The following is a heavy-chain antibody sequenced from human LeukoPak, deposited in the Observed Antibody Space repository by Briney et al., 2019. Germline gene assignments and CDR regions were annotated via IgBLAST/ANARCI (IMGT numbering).Heavy chain of an antibody. D-gene: IGHD3-3*01. CDR3: ARDGGYDFWSGYYQDY. CDR1: GFTFSSYA. Sequence: GGSLRLSCAASGFTFSSYAMSWVRQAPGKGLEWISAISSSGGSTYYADSVKGRFTISRDNSKNTLYLQMNSLRAEDTAVYYCARDGGYDFWSGYYQDYWGQGTLVTVSS. J-gene: IGHJ4*02. CDR2: ISSSGGST. V-gene: IGHV3-23*01.